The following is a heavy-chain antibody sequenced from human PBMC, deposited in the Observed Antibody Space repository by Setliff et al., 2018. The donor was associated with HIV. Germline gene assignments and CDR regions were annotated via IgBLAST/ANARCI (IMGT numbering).Heavy chain of an antibody. CDR2: LWRDEIGE. D-gene: IGHD3-16*01. CDR3: GNKGGQV. J-gene: IGHJ1*01. V-gene: IGHV3-33*08. Sequence: GGSLRLSCAASGFSFNNYGMTWVRQAPGKGLEWVSLLWRDEIGEYYADSVKGRFSISRDTSRNMVSLQMSSLRVEDTAIYYCGNKGGQVWGPGTLVTVSS. CDR1: GFSFNNYG.